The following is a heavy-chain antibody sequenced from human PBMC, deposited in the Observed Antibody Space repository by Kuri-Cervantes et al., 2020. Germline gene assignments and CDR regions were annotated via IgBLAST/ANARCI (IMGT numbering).Heavy chain of an antibody. CDR3: AIIWFGELEIMDV. J-gene: IGHJ6*02. D-gene: IGHD3-10*01. CDR2: IWYDGSNK. CDR1: GFTFSSYG. V-gene: IGHV3-33*01. Sequence: GGSLRLSCAASGFTFSSYGMHWVRQAPGKGLEWVAVIWYDGSNKYYADSVKGRFTISRDNSKNTLYLQMNSLRAEDTAVYYCAIIWFGELEIMDVWGQGTTVTVSS.